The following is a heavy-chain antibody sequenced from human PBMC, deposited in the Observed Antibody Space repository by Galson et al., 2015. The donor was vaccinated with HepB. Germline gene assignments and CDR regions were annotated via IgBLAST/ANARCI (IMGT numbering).Heavy chain of an antibody. CDR3: ARDLVVPAAIPVGYYYYYGMDV. Sequence: ETLSLTCAVSGGSISSSNWWSWVRQPPGKGLEWIGEIYHSGSTNYNPSLKSRVTISVDRSKNQFSLKLSSVTAADTAVYYCARDLVVPAAIPVGYYYYYGMDVWGQGTTVTVSS. J-gene: IGHJ6*02. CDR2: IYHSGST. D-gene: IGHD2-2*02. V-gene: IGHV4-4*02. CDR1: GGSISSSNW.